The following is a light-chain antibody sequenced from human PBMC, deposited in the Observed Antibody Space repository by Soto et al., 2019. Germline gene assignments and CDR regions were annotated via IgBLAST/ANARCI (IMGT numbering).Light chain of an antibody. CDR1: QSLLHSNGYNY. V-gene: IGKV2-28*01. J-gene: IGKJ5*01. CDR3: MQALQTPPT. Sequence: DIVMTQTPLSLSVTPGEPASISCRSSQSLLHSNGYNYLDWYLQKPGQSPQLLIYLGSNRASGVPDRFSGSGSGTDFTLKISRVEAEDVGVYYCMQALQTPPTFGQGTRLEIK. CDR2: LGS.